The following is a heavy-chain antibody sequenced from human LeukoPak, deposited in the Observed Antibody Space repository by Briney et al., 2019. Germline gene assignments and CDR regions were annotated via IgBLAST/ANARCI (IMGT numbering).Heavy chain of an antibody. CDR2: INAYSGNT. J-gene: IGHJ5*02. CDR3: ARHVSFSSSWYWFDP. D-gene: IGHD6-13*01. CDR1: GYTFTSYS. Sequence: ASVKVSCKASGYTFTSYSISWVRQAPGQGLEWMGWINAYSGNTNYAQKFQGRVTMTTDTSTSTAYMELRSLRSDDTAVYYCARHVSFSSSWYWFDPWGQGTLVTVSS. V-gene: IGHV1-18*01.